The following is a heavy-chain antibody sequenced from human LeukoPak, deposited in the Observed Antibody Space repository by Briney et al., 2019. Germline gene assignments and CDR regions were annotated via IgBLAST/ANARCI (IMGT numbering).Heavy chain of an antibody. D-gene: IGHD2-15*01. CDR3: ARALGYCSGGSCTRGYNWFDP. J-gene: IGHJ5*02. CDR1: GGSISSSDYY. Sequence: SETLSLTYTVSGGSISSSDYYWGWIRQPPGKGLEWIGSIYYGGSTYYNPSLKSRVTISVDTSMNQFSLKLSFVTTADTAVYYCARALGYCSGGSCTRGYNWFDPWGQGTLVTVPS. V-gene: IGHV4-39*01. CDR2: IYYGGST.